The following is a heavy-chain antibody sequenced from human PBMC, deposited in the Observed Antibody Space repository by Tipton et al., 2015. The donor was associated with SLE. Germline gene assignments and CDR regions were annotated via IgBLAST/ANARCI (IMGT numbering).Heavy chain of an antibody. CDR3: ASIVVVAATGDGSYFDY. V-gene: IGHV4-34*01. J-gene: IGHJ4*02. CDR2: INHSGST. Sequence: TLSLTCAVYGGSFSGYYWSWIRQPPGKGLEWIGEINHSGSTNYTPSLKSRVTISVDTPKNQFSLKLSSVTAADTAVYYCASIVVVAATGDGSYFDYWGQGTLVTVSS. CDR1: GGSFSGYY. D-gene: IGHD2-15*01.